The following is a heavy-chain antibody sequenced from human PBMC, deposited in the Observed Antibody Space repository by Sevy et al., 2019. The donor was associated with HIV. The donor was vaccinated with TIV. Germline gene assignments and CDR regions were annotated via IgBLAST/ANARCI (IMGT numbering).Heavy chain of an antibody. CDR2: IEQDGSEK. CDR1: GFTFSSYW. V-gene: IGHV3-7*01. Sequence: AGSLRLSCAASGFTFSSYWMSWVRQAPGKELEWVANIEQDGSEKYYVDSVKGRFTISRDNAKNSLYLQMNSLRAEDTAVYHCARGQGGVDFWSGYYGRGPGLDFNWGQGTLVTVSS. CDR3: ARGQGGVDFWSGYYGRGPGLDFN. D-gene: IGHD3-3*01. J-gene: IGHJ4*02.